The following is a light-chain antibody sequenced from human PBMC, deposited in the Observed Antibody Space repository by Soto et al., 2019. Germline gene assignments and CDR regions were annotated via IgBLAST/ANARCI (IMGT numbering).Light chain of an antibody. V-gene: IGKV3-15*01. CDR2: GAS. Sequence: EIVMTQSPATLSVSPGERATLSCRASQSVSSNLAWYQQKPGQARRLLIYGASTRATGIPARFSGSGSGTEFALNISGLQSQDFAVYHCQLYNIWPRITFGQGTRLEIK. J-gene: IGKJ5*01. CDR3: QLYNIWPRIT. CDR1: QSVSSN.